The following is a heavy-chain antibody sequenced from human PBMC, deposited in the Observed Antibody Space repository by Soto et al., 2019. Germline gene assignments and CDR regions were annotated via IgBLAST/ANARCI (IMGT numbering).Heavy chain of an antibody. CDR3: ARTSGGSFDF. CDR2: INLDGSST. D-gene: IGHD2-15*01. V-gene: IGHV3-74*01. Sequence: EVPLVESGGGLVQPGGSLRLSCTASGFTFISYWMYWVRQAPGKGLVWVSRINLDGSSTTYADSVKGRFTISRDNAKNTLYLQMNSLRAEDTAVYYCARTSGGSFDFWGQGTLVTVSS. J-gene: IGHJ4*02. CDR1: GFTFISYW.